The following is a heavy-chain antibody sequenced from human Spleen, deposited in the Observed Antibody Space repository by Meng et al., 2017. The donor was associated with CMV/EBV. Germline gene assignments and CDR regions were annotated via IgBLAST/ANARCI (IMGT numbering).Heavy chain of an antibody. CDR1: GFTVSSNY. D-gene: IGHD1-26*01. Sequence: GESLKISCAASGFTVSSNYMSWVRQATGKGLEWVSAIGSAGDTCYPASVKGRFTISRDNAKTSFYLQMDSLRAGDTAVYYCARGSRYAGRDYPPDYWGQGTLVTVSS. V-gene: IGHV3-13*01. CDR2: IGSAGDT. J-gene: IGHJ4*02. CDR3: ARGSRYAGRDYPPDY.